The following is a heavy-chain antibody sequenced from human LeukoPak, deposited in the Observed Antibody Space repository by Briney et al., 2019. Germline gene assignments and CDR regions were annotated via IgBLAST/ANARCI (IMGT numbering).Heavy chain of an antibody. CDR2: INHSGST. CDR1: GGSFSGYY. D-gene: IGHD6-13*01. Sequence: PSETLSLTCAVYGGSFSGYYWSWIRQPPGKGLEWIGEINHSGSTNYNPSLKSRVTISVDTSKNQFSLKLSSVTAADTAVYYCATTTTFPRHIAAAAVSSWFDPWGQGTLVTVSS. J-gene: IGHJ5*02. CDR3: ATTTTFPRHIAAAAVSSWFDP. V-gene: IGHV4-34*01.